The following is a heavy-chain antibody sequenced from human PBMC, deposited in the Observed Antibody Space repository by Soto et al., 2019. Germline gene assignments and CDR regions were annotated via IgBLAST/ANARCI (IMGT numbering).Heavy chain of an antibody. J-gene: IGHJ6*02. D-gene: IGHD5-18*01. CDR2: IIPIFGTA. Sequence: QVQLVQSGAEVKKPGSSVKVCCKASGGTFSSYAISWVRQAPGQGLEWMGGIIPIFGTANYAQKFQGRVTITADESTSTAYMELSSLRSEDTAVYYCARAGETAYQNYYYYGMDVWGQGTTVTVSS. CDR1: GGTFSSYA. CDR3: ARAGETAYQNYYYYGMDV. V-gene: IGHV1-69*01.